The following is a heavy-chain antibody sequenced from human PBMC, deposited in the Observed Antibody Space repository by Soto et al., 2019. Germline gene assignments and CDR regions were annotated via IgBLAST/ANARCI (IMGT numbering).Heavy chain of an antibody. CDR2: IYYSGST. J-gene: IGHJ4*02. V-gene: IGHV4-39*01. Sequence: QLQLQESGPGLVKPSETLSLTCTVSGGSISSSSYYWGWIRQPPGKGLEWIGSIYYSGSTYYNPSLKSRVTISVDTSKNQFSLKLSSVTAADTAVYYCARRNRKTHSGYDYAMDYWGQGTLVTVSS. D-gene: IGHD5-12*01. CDR1: GGSISSSSYY. CDR3: ARRNRKTHSGYDYAMDY.